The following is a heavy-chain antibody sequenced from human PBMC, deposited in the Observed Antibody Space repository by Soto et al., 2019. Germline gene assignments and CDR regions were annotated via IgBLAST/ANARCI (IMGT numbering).Heavy chain of an antibody. CDR3: ARFGGYCSSTSCYSDWFDP. CDR2: IYTSGST. V-gene: IGHV4-4*07. CDR1: GGSISSYY. D-gene: IGHD2-2*02. J-gene: IGHJ5*02. Sequence: SETLSLTSTVSGGSISSYYWSWIRQPAGKGLEWIGRIYTSGSTNYNPSLKSRVTMSVDTSKNQFSLKLSSVTAADTAVYYCARFGGYCSSTSCYSDWFDPWGQGTLVTVSS.